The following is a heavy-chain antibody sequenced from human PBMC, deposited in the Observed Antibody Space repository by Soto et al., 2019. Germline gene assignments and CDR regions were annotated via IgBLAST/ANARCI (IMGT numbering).Heavy chain of an antibody. V-gene: IGHV4-31*03. CDR2: IYYSGST. Sequence: KPSETLSLTCTVSGGSISSGGYYWSWIRQHPGKGLEWIGYIYYSGSTYYNPSLKSRVTISVDTSKNQFSLKLSSVTAADTAVYYCARDKARRVFDYWGQGTLVTVSS. CDR1: GGSISSGGYY. CDR3: ARDKARRVFDY. D-gene: IGHD5-12*01. J-gene: IGHJ4*02.